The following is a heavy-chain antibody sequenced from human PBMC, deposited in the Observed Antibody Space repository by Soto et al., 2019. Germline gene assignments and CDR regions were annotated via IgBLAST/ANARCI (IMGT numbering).Heavy chain of an antibody. J-gene: IGHJ4*02. V-gene: IGHV3-30-3*01. CDR3: AKGGRQWLVTSDFNY. CDR2: ISYDGSNK. D-gene: IGHD6-19*01. CDR1: GFTFSIYT. Sequence: GGSLRLSCAASGFTFSIYTMHWVRQAPGKGLEWVAGISYDGSNKYYADAVKGRFTISRDNSKNTLSLQMDSLRAEDTAVYYCAKGGRQWLVTSDFNYWGQGALVTVSS.